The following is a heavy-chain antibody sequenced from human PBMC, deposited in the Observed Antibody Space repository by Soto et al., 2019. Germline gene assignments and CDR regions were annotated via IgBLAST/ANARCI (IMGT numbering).Heavy chain of an antibody. CDR2: INAGNGNT. CDR3: ARGSSSWHRPYYYGMDV. Sequence: ASVKVSCKASGYTFTSYAMHWVRQAPGQRLEWMGWINAGNGNTKYSQKFQGRVTITRDTSASTAYMELSSLRSEDTAVYYCARGSSSWHRPYYYGMDVWGQGTTVTVSS. J-gene: IGHJ6*02. V-gene: IGHV1-3*01. CDR1: GYTFTSYA. D-gene: IGHD6-13*01.